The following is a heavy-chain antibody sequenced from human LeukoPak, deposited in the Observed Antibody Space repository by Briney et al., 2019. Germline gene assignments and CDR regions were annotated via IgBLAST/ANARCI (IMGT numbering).Heavy chain of an antibody. CDR1: GFTFSRYG. CDR2: IWFDGTNE. CDR3: ARVRDSRDSDAFDT. V-gene: IGHV3-33*01. D-gene: IGHD6-13*01. J-gene: IGHJ3*02. Sequence: GGSLRLSCAASGFTFSRYGMHWVRQAPGKGLEWVALIWFDGTNENYGDSVNGRFTISRDNSKNTVYLEMSSLRAEDTAIYYCARVRDSRDSDAFDTWGQGSMVTISS.